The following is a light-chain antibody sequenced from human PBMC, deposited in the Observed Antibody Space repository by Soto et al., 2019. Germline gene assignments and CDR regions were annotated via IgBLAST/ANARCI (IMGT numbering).Light chain of an antibody. CDR1: QPVDTNY. CDR2: ATS. Sequence: VLTQSPGTLSLSPGETATLSCRASQPVDTNYFSWFQQKPGQPPRVLIFATSSRATGTPRRFTGSGSGTDFTLTISRLEPEDFALYFCQQFTDSPQEYTFGLGTKLEIK. CDR3: QQFTDSPQEYT. V-gene: IGKV3-20*01. J-gene: IGKJ2*01.